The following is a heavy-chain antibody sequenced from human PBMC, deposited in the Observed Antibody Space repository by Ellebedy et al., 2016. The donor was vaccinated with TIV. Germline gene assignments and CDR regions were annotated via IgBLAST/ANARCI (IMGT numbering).Heavy chain of an antibody. D-gene: IGHD3-3*01. CDR1: GFTVSSNY. J-gene: IGHJ6*03. CDR2: IYGGGST. CDR3: ATRDYDLWSGVSYYYYMDV. Sequence: GESLKISXAASGFTVSSNYMSWVRQAPGKGLEWVSVIYGGGSTFYADSVKGRFTISRDNSKNTLYLQMNSLRAEDTAVYYCATRDYDLWSGVSYYYYMDVWGKGTTVTVSS. V-gene: IGHV3-53*01.